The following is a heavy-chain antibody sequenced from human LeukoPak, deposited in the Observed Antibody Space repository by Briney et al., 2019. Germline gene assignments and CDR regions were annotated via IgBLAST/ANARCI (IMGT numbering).Heavy chain of an antibody. J-gene: IGHJ4*02. V-gene: IGHV3-21*01. D-gene: IGHD2-2*01. CDR2: ISSSSDHI. CDR3: ARGVVPAAFDY. Sequence: GGSLRLSCAASGSTFSSYSMNWVRQAPGKGLEWVSPISSSSDHIAYADSVKGRFTISRDNAKNALYLQVNSLRAEDTAVYYCARGVVPAAFDYWGQGTLVTVSS. CDR1: GSTFSSYS.